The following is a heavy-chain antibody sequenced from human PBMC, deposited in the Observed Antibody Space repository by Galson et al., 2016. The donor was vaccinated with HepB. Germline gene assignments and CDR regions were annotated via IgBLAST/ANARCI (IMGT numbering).Heavy chain of an antibody. V-gene: IGHV4-4*02. D-gene: IGHD2-15*01. CDR3: ARGSSNLFAY. CDR1: GDSVSSNYW. Sequence: SETLSLTCAVSGDSVSSNYWWTWVRQPPGKGLEWIAEIFHSGSSNYNPSLESRVTISLDKSKNQVSLKLTSVTAADTAVYYCARGSSNLFAYWGQGTLVTVSS. J-gene: IGHJ4*02. CDR2: IFHSGSS.